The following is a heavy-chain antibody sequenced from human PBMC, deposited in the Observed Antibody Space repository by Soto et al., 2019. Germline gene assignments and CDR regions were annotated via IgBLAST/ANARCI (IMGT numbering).Heavy chain of an antibody. J-gene: IGHJ4*02. D-gene: IGHD3-3*01. CDR2: ISYDGSNK. CDR3: ARIRGPALEFDY. CDR1: GFTFSSYG. Sequence: GGSLRLSCAASGFTFSSYGMHWVRQAPGKGLEWVAVISYDGSNKYYADSVKGRFTISRDNSKNTLYLQMNSLRAEDTAVYYCARIRGPALEFDYWGQGTLVTVSS. V-gene: IGHV3-30*03.